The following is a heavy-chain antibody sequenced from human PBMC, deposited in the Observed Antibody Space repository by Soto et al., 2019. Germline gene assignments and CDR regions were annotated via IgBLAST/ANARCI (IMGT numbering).Heavy chain of an antibody. D-gene: IGHD6-6*01. CDR2: MYYSGST. J-gene: IGHJ5*02. V-gene: IGHV4-59*12. Sequence: SETLSLTCTVSGGSISSYYWSWVRQPPGKGLEWIGYMYYSGSTNYNPSLKSRVTMSVDTSKKRFSLKLTSVTAADTAVYYCVRESVASGPNHFDTWGPGTLVPVSS. CDR1: GGSISSYY. CDR3: VRESVASGPNHFDT.